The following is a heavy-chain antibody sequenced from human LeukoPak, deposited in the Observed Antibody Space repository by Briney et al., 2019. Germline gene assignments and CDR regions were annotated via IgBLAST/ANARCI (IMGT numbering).Heavy chain of an antibody. CDR3: AREGAVTTYDWFDP. CDR2: ISSSSSTI. CDR1: GFTFSSYS. D-gene: IGHD4-11*01. V-gene: IGHV3-48*04. J-gene: IGHJ5*02. Sequence: PGGSLRLSCAASGFTFSSYSMNWVRQAPGKGLEWVSYISSSSSTIYYADSVKGRFTISRDNAKNSLYLQMNSLRAEDTAVYYCAREGAVTTYDWFDPWGQGTLVTVSP.